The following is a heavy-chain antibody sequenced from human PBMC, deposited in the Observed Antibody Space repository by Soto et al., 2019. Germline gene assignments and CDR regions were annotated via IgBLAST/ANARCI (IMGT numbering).Heavy chain of an antibody. CDR2: IIPILGIA. CDR1: VGTKSIDP. J-gene: IGHJ4*02. V-gene: IGHV1-69*04. CDR3: ARDYSGYDGLFDY. D-gene: IGHD5-12*01. Sequence: FSVNRSRKTAVGTKSIDPGSRRIKTPGQGLEWMGRIIPILGIANYAQKFQGRVTITADKSTSTAYMELSSLRSEDTAVYYCARDYSGYDGLFDYWGQGTLVTVSS.